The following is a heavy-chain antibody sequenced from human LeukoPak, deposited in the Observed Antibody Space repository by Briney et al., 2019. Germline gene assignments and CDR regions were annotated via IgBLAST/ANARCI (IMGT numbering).Heavy chain of an antibody. D-gene: IGHD3-22*01. J-gene: IGHJ6*02. CDR2: TYYRFKWYN. V-gene: IGHV6-1*01. CDR1: GDSVSSNSAA. CDR3: ARGFDDSSGYFYYYGMDV. Sequence: PSQTLSLTCAISGDSVSSNSAAWNWIRQSPSRGLEWLRRTYYRFKWYNDYAVSVKSRITINPDTSKNQFSLQLNSVTPEDTAVYYCARGFDDSSGYFYYYGMDVWGQGTTVTVSS.